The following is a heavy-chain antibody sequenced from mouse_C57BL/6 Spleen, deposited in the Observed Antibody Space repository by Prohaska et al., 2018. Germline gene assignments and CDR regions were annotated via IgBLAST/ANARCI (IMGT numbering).Heavy chain of an antibody. J-gene: IGHJ1*03. CDR2: INPYSSTI. CDR3: ARLPSDYYGSSFRYFDV. D-gene: IGHD1-1*01. Sequence: EVKLLQSGGGLVQPGGSLKLSCAASGIDFSRYWMSWVRRAPGKGLEWIGEINPYSSTINYAPSLKDKFIISRDNAKNTLYLQMSKVRSEDTALYYCARLPSDYYGSSFRYFDVWGTGTTATVSS. CDR1: GIDFSRYW. V-gene: IGHV4-1*01.